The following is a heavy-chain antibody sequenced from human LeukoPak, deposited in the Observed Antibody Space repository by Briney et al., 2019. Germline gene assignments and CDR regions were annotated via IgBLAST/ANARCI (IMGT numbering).Heavy chain of an antibody. D-gene: IGHD3-10*01. Sequence: SETLSLTCTVSGGSISSSSYYWGWIRQPPGKGLEWIGFIYYSGSTYYNPSLKGRVTTSVDTSKNQFSLKLSSVTAADTAVYYCARSPGPLVPAAFDIWGQGTMVTVSS. CDR2: IYYSGST. J-gene: IGHJ3*02. CDR1: GGSISSSSYY. V-gene: IGHV4-39*01. CDR3: ARSPGPLVPAAFDI.